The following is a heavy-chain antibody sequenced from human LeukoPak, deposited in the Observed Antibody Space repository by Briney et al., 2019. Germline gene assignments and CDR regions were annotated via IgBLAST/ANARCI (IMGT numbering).Heavy chain of an antibody. V-gene: IGHV4-59*01. Sequence: SETLSLTCTVSGDSISSYYWSWIRQPPGKGLEWIGYIYYSGSTNYNPSLKSRVTISVDTSKNQFSLKLSSVTAADTAVYYCAKDGLVWFGELNWGQGTLVTVSS. J-gene: IGHJ4*02. CDR3: AKDGLVWFGELN. CDR2: IYYSGST. D-gene: IGHD3-10*01. CDR1: GDSISSYY.